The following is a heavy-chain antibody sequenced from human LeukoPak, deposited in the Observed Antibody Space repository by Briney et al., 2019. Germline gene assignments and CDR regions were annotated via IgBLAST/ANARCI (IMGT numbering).Heavy chain of an antibody. V-gene: IGHV3-23*01. D-gene: IGHD1-1*01. J-gene: IGHJ5*02. Sequence: GGSLRLSCAASGFTFSSYAMSWVRQAPGKGLEWVSAISGSGGSTYYADSVKGRFTISRDNAKNSLYLQMNSLRAEDTAVYYCARDGTTGTNNWFDPWGQGTLVTVSS. CDR3: ARDGTTGTNNWFDP. CDR1: GFTFSSYA. CDR2: ISGSGGST.